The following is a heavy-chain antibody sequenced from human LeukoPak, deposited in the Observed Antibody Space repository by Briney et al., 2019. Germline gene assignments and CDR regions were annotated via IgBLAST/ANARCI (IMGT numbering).Heavy chain of an antibody. V-gene: IGHV3-30*18. D-gene: IGHD1-1*01. CDR2: ISYDGSNK. CDR1: GFTFSSYG. CDR3: AKGIGWNDENLLLRYYGMDV. Sequence: PGGSLRLSCAASGFTFSSYGMHWVRQAPGKGLEWVAVISYDGSNKYYADSVKGRFTISRDNSKNTLYLQMNSLRAEDTAVYYCAKGIGWNDENLLLRYYGMDVWGQGTTVTVSS. J-gene: IGHJ6*02.